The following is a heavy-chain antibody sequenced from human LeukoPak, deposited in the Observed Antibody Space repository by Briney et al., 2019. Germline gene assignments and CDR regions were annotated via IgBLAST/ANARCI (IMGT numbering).Heavy chain of an antibody. V-gene: IGHV1-69*05. CDR2: NIPIFDTA. D-gene: IGHD5-18*01. CDR3: ARGAVDSAMVTYFDY. J-gene: IGHJ4*02. CDR1: GYTFTGYY. Sequence: SVKVSCKASGYTFTGYYMHWVRQAPGQGLEWMGGNIPIFDTANYGQKFQGRVTITTDESTSTAYMEVSSLRSEDTAVYYCARGAVDSAMVTYFDYWGQGTLVTVSS.